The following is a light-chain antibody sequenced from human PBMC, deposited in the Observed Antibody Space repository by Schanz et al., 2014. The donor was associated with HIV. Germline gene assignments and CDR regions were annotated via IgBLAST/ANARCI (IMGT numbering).Light chain of an antibody. J-gene: IGKJ4*02. CDR3: QHFGDSRGT. V-gene: IGKV3-20*01. CDR1: QSVSSRN. CDR2: GAS. Sequence: EIVLTQSPGTLSLSPGERATLSCRASQSVSSRNLAWYQQKPGQAPRLLIYGASSRATGIPDRFSGSGSGPDFTLTISRLEPEDFAVYYCQHFGDSRGTFGGGTKVDI.